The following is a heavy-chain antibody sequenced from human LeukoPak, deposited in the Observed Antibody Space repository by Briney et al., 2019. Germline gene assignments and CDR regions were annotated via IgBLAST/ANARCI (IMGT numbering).Heavy chain of an antibody. CDR2: INAGNGNT. CDR3: ARDSDPAIAVAAPGGY. V-gene: IGHV1-3*01. J-gene: IGHJ4*02. D-gene: IGHD6-19*01. CDR1: GYTFTSYA. Sequence: ASVKVSCKASGYTFTSYAMHWVRQAPGQRLEWMGWINAGNGNTKYSQKFQGRVTMTTDTSTSTAYMELRSLRSDDTAVYYCARDSDPAIAVAAPGGYWGQGTLVTVSS.